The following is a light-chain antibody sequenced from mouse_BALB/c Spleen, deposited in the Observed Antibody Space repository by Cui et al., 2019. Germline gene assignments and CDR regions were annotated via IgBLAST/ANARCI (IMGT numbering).Light chain of an antibody. CDR2: STS. V-gene: IGKV4-74*01. J-gene: IGKJ2*01. Sequence: QIVLTQSPAIMPASLGERVTMTCTASSSVSSSYLHWYQQKPGSSPKLWIYSTSNLTSGVPVRFSGSGSGTSYSLTISSMEAEDAATYYCHQYHRSPYTFGGGTKLEIK. CDR3: HQYHRSPYT. CDR1: SSVSSSY.